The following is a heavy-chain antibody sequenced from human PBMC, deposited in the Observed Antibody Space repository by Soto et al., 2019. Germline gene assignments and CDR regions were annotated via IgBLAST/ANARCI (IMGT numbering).Heavy chain of an antibody. V-gene: IGHV3-23*01. Sequence: PGGSLRLSCAASGFTFSSYAMSWVRQAPGKGLEWVSAISGSGGSTYYADSVKGRFTISRDNAKNSLYLQMNSLRAEDTAVYYCARDREYSSSWYSYYYGMDVWGQGTTVTVSS. CDR1: GFTFSSYA. J-gene: IGHJ6*02. CDR3: ARDREYSSSWYSYYYGMDV. D-gene: IGHD6-13*01. CDR2: ISGSGGST.